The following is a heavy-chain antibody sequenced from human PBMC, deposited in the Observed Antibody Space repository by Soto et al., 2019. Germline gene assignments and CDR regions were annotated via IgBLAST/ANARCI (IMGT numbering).Heavy chain of an antibody. D-gene: IGHD4-17*01. CDR3: ARDPTTTVVTRMSYGMDV. J-gene: IGHJ6*02. V-gene: IGHV3-13*01. CDR1: GFTFISYD. CDR2: IGTAGDT. Sequence: GGSLRLSCAASGFTFISYDMHWVLQATGKGLEWVSAIGTAGDTYYPGSVKGRFTISRENAKNSLYLQMNSLRAEDTAVYYCARDPTTTVVTRMSYGMDVWGQGTTVTVSS.